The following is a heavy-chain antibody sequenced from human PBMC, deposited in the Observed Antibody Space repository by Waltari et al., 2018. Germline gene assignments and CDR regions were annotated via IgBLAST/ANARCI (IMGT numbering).Heavy chain of an antibody. CDR2: IIPILGIA. D-gene: IGHD4-17*01. CDR3: AREEDGDYPLDY. V-gene: IGHV1-69*08. CDR1: GGTFSSYT. Sequence: QVQLVQSGAEVKKPGSSVKVSCKASGGTFSSYTISWVRQAPGQGLEWMGRIIPILGIANNAQKFQGRVTITADKSTSTAYMELSSLRSEDTAVYYCAREEDGDYPLDYWGQGTLVTVSS. J-gene: IGHJ4*02.